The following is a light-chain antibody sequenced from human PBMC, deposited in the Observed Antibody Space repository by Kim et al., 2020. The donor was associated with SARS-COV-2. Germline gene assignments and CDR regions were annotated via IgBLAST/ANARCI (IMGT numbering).Light chain of an antibody. CDR1: SLRNNY. J-gene: IGLJ3*02. CDR2: GKN. CDR3: KSRDSSGNHLV. V-gene: IGLV3-19*01. Sequence: ALGQTVRNTCQGDSLRNNYASWYQQKPGQAPVLVIYGKNNRPSGIPDRFSGSSSGNTASLTITGAQAEDEADCYCKSRDSSGNHLVFGGGTKLSVL.